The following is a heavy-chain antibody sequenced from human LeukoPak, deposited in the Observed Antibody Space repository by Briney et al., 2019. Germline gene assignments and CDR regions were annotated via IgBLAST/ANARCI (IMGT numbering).Heavy chain of an antibody. D-gene: IGHD4-17*01. Sequence: GGSLRLSCAASGFTFNNFEMNWVRQAPGKGLEWVSYISHSGTTVHYADSVKGRFTISRDNAKSSLYLQMNSLSAEDTAIYYCVRNLGYGNNDYYYGMDVWGQGTTVTVSS. V-gene: IGHV3-48*03. CDR3: VRNLGYGNNDYYYGMDV. J-gene: IGHJ6*02. CDR1: GFTFNNFE. CDR2: ISHSGTTV.